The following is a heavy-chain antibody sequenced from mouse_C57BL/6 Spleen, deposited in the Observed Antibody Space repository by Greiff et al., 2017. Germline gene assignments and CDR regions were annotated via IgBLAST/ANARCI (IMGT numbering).Heavy chain of an antibody. CDR1: GYTFTSYW. V-gene: IGHV1-59*01. CDR3: AGYGSSYFDY. Sequence: VQLQQSGAELVRPGTSVKLSCKASGYTFTSYWMHWVKQRPGQGLEWIGVIDPSDSYTNYNQKFKGKATLTVDTSSSTAYMQLSSLTSEDSAVYYCAGYGSSYFDYWGQGTTLTVSS. J-gene: IGHJ2*01. D-gene: IGHD1-1*01. CDR2: IDPSDSYT.